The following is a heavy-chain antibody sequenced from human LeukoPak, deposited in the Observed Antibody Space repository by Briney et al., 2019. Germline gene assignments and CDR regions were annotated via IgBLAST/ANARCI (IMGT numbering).Heavy chain of an antibody. V-gene: IGHV3-66*01. D-gene: IGHD3-10*01. CDR3: AGRGSGYYYGMNV. CDR2: ISGGGDT. CDR1: GFTVSSTY. J-gene: IGHJ6*02. Sequence: PGGSLGLSCAPSGFTVSSTYMSWVRQAPGKGLEWVSIISGGGDTFYAGSVKGRFTISRDISKNTLYLQMNDLRGEDTAVYYCAGRGSGYYYGMNVWGQGTTVTVSS.